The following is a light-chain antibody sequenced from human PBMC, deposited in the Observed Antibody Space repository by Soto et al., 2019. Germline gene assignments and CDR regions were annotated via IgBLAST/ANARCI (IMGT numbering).Light chain of an antibody. CDR2: PAS. V-gene: IGKV1-9*01. CDR3: PHANFYPYT. J-gene: IGKJ2*01. CDR1: QGVSDY. Sequence: DIQLTQSPSFLSASLGDRVTITCRASQGVSDYLAWYQQKPGKAPKVLIYPASTLQSGVPSRFSGSRSGTAVTLTISSQQPEDFATYYCPHANFYPYTFGQGTKLEIK.